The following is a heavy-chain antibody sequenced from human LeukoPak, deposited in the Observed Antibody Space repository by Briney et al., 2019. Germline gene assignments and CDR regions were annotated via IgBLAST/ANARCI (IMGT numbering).Heavy chain of an antibody. Sequence: PGGSLRLSCAASGFTFSSYSMNWVRQAPGKGLEWVSYISSSSSTIYYADSVKGRFTISRDNAKNSLYLQMNSLRAEDTAVYYCARVHYYDSTGLGYWGQGTLITVSS. D-gene: IGHD3-22*01. J-gene: IGHJ4*02. CDR3: ARVHYYDSTGLGY. V-gene: IGHV3-48*04. CDR1: GFTFSSYS. CDR2: ISSSSSTI.